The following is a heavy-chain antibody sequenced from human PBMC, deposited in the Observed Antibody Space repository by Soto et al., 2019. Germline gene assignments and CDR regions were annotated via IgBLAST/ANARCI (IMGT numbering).Heavy chain of an antibody. Sequence: GGSLRLSCAASGFTFSLYSMIWVRQAPGKGLEWVASITSSSSYIYYEDSLKGRFTISRDNAKNSLFLQLDSLRAEDTAVYFCVRARSTDSRPDYWGQGTLVTVSS. CDR1: GFTFSLYS. J-gene: IGHJ4*02. V-gene: IGHV3-21*01. CDR3: VRARSTDSRPDY. CDR2: ITSSSSYI. D-gene: IGHD3-22*01.